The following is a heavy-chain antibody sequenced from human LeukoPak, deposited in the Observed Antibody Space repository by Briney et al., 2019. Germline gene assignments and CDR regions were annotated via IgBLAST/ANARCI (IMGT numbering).Heavy chain of an antibody. CDR3: ARDRETTMIVVVITPPDV. J-gene: IGHJ6*02. CDR2: ISSSSSYI. CDR1: GFTFSSYS. V-gene: IGHV3-21*01. Sequence: PGGSLRLSCAASGFTFSSYSMNWVRQAPGKGLEWVSSISSSSSYIYYADSVKGRFPISRDNAKNSLYLQMNSLRAEDTAVYYCARDRETTMIVVVITPPDVWGQGTTVTVSS. D-gene: IGHD3-22*01.